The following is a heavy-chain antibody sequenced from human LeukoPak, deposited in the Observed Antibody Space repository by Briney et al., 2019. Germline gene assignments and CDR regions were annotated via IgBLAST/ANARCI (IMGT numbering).Heavy chain of an antibody. CDR2: IYYSGST. CDR3: ARVEVDSSGYYALG. D-gene: IGHD3-22*01. V-gene: IGHV4-59*01. J-gene: IGHJ4*02. Sequence: PSETLSLTCTVSGGSISSYYWSWLRQPPGKGLEWIGYIYYSGSTNYNPSLKSRVTISVDTSKNQFSLKLSSVTAADTAVYYCARVEVDSSGYYALGWGQGTLVTVSS. CDR1: GGSISSYY.